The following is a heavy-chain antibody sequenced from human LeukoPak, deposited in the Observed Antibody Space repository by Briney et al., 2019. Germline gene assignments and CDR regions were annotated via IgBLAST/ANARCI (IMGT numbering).Heavy chain of an antibody. D-gene: IGHD3-3*01. V-gene: IGHV1-24*01. Sequence: ASVKVSCKVSGYTLTELSMHWVRQAPGKELEWMGGFDPEDGETIYAQKFQGRVTMTEDTSTDTAYMELSSLRSEDTAVYYCATDVRFLEWLPHGYWGQGTLVTVSS. J-gene: IGHJ4*02. CDR1: GYTLTELS. CDR2: FDPEDGET. CDR3: ATDVRFLEWLPHGY.